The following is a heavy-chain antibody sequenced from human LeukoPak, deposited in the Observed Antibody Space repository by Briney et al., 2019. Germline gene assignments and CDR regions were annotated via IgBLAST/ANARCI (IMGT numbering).Heavy chain of an antibody. D-gene: IGHD1-26*01. Sequence: GSLRLSCAASGFTVSNNYMTWVRQAPGKGLEWVSVIHIGGDTYYADSVKGRFTISRDNSKNTLYLQVNSLRVEDTAVYYCARDLVGATVPDWGQGTLVTVSS. CDR1: GFTVSNNY. V-gene: IGHV3-53*01. CDR3: ARDLVGATVPD. J-gene: IGHJ4*02. CDR2: IHIGGDT.